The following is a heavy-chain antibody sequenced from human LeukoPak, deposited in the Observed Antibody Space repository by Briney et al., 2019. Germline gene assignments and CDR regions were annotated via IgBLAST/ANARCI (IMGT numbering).Heavy chain of an antibody. D-gene: IGHD3-10*01. CDR2: FNHSGST. J-gene: IGHJ4*02. CDR1: GGSISSYY. V-gene: IGHV4-34*01. Sequence: IPSETLSLTCTVSGGSISSYYWTWIRQPPGKGLEWIGEFNHSGSTNYNPSLKSRVTISVDTSKNQFSLKLTSVTAADTAVYYCARHSSMVRGVIPGCFDYWGQGTLVTVSS. CDR3: ARHSSMVRGVIPGCFDY.